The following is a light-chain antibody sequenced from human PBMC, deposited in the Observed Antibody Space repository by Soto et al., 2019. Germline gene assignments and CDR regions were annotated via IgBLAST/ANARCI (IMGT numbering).Light chain of an antibody. Sequence: QSVLTQPRSVSGSPGQSVTISCTGTSSDVGGYNYVSWYQQHPGKAPKLMIYDIIKRPSGVPDRFSGSKSGNTASLTISGLQAEDEADYYCCSYADTDTVFGGGTKLTVL. CDR1: SSDVGGYNY. CDR3: CSYADTDTV. CDR2: DII. V-gene: IGLV2-11*01. J-gene: IGLJ2*01.